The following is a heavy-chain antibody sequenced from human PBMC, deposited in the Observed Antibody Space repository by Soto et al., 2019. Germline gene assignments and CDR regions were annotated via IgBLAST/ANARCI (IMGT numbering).Heavy chain of an antibody. Sequence: ASVKVSCKASGSTFSSYTISWVRQAPGQGLEWMGRIIPILGIANYAQKLQGRVTITADKSTSTAYMELSSLRSEDTAVYYCARGMAARRGWFAPWGQGTLVSVSS. CDR2: IIPILGIA. D-gene: IGHD6-6*01. CDR1: GSTFSSYT. J-gene: IGHJ5*02. V-gene: IGHV1-69*02. CDR3: ARGMAARRGWFAP.